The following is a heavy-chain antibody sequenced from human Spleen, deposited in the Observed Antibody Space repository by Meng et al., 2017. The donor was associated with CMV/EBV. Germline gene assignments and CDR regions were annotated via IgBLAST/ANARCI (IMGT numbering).Heavy chain of an antibody. J-gene: IGHJ3*02. D-gene: IGHD3-22*01. V-gene: IGHV4-39*07. CDR3: ARTLPDYYDSSGSDAFGI. CDR2: IYFTGST. Sequence: GSLRLSCTVSGGSISTSTYYWGWIRQPPGKGLEWIGPIYFTGSTYYTPSLKSRVTISVDTSKNHFSLKLSSVTAADTAVYYCARTLPDYYDSSGSDAFGIWGQGTLVTVSS. CDR1: GGSISTSTYY.